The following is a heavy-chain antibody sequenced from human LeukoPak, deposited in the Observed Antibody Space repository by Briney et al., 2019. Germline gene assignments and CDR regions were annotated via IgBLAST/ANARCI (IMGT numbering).Heavy chain of an antibody. CDR3: ARVGSARGGYSYGVFDY. V-gene: IGHV1-69*05. CDR2: IIPIFGTA. J-gene: IGHJ4*02. D-gene: IGHD5-18*01. CDR1: RGTFSSYA. Sequence: SVKVSCKASRGTFSSYAISWVRQAPGQGLEWMGGIIPIFGTANCAQKFQGRVTITTDESTSTAYMELSSLRSEDTVVYYCARVGSARGGYSYGVFDYWGQGTLVTVSS.